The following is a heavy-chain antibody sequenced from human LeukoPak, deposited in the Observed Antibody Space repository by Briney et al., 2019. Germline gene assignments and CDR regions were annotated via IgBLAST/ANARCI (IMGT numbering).Heavy chain of an antibody. D-gene: IGHD2-15*01. CDR2: IYNSGGT. J-gene: IGHJ4*02. Sequence: GGSLRLSCAASGFTVSSNYMSCVRQAPGKGLEWVSVIYNSGGTYYADSVKGRFTISRDNSKNTLYLQMNSLRAEDTAVYYCARDVRYCSGGSCSSWGPGTLVTVSS. CDR1: GFTVSSNY. CDR3: ARDVRYCSGGSCSS. V-gene: IGHV3-53*01.